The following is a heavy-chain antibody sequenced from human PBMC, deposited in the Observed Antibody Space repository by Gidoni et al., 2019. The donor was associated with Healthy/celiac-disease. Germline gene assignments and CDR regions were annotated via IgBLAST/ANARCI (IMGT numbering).Heavy chain of an antibody. CDR1: GSTIRRYA. Sequence: QVQLVQSGAAAQKPRSSVTASCKASGSTIRRYAISWLRQAPGQGLEWMGRIIPILGIANYAQKFQGRVTITAEKSASTAYMELSSLRSEDTAVYYCARPDPLRYFDWSNLAYYGMDVWGQGTTVTVSS. V-gene: IGHV1-69*04. CDR3: ARPDPLRYFDWSNLAYYGMDV. CDR2: IIPILGIA. J-gene: IGHJ6*02. D-gene: IGHD3-9*01.